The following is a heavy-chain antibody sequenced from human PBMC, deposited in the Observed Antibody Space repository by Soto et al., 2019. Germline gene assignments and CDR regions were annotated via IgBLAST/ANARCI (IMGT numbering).Heavy chain of an antibody. J-gene: IGHJ4*02. CDR3: ARAVYDYYDSSGYYFDY. CDR1: GGSISSGGYY. V-gene: IGHV4-31*03. Sequence: SETLSLTCTVPGGSISSGGYYWSWIRQHPGKGLEWIGYIYYSGSTYYNPSLKSRVTISVDTSKNQFSLKLSSVTAADTAVYYCARAVYDYYDSSGYYFDYWGQGTLVTVSS. D-gene: IGHD3-22*01. CDR2: IYYSGST.